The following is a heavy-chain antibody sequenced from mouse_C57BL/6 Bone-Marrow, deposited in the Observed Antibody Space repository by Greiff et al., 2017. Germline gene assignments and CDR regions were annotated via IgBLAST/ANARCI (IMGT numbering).Heavy chain of an antibody. J-gene: IGHJ4*01. CDR1: GYTFTSYW. CDR3: ARSGYSYAMDY. D-gene: IGHD3-1*01. Sequence: QVQLQQPGAELVMPGASVKLSCKASGYTFTSYWMHWVKQRPGQGLEWIGEIDPSDSYTNYNQKFKGKSTLTADKSSSTAYMQLNSLTSEDSAVYFCARSGYSYAMDYWGQGTSVTVSS. CDR2: IDPSDSYT. V-gene: IGHV1-69*01.